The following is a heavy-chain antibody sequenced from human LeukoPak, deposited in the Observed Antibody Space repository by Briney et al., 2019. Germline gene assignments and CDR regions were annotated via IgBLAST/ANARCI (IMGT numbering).Heavy chain of an antibody. J-gene: IGHJ6*03. CDR2: INGYGSIT. D-gene: IGHD3-3*01. Sequence: PGGSLRLSCAASGFTFETYWMHWVRQAPGKGLEWVSCINGYGSITNYADSVKGRFTISRDNSKNTLYLQMNSLRAEDTAVYYCANAYYDFSYTHGKAHDYYYYMDVWGKGTTVTVSS. V-gene: IGHV3-74*01. CDR1: GFTFETYW. CDR3: ANAYYDFSYTHGKAHDYYYYMDV.